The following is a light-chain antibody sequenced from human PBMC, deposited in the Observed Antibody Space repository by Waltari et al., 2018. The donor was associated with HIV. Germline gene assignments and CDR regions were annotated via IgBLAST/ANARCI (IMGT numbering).Light chain of an antibody. CDR2: GNM. Sequence: QPVLTQPPSVSGAPGLGVTVSCTGSGSNIGAGYDVHWYQQLPGTAPKLLIYGNMNRPSGVPDRVSASKSGTSASLAIAGLQPEDEADYFCQSYDSSLSAWVFGGGTKLTVL. CDR1: GSNIGAGYD. J-gene: IGLJ3*02. V-gene: IGLV1-40*01. CDR3: QSYDSSLSAWV.